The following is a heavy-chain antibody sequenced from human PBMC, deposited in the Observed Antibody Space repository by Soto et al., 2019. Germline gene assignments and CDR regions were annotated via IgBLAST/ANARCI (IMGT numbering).Heavy chain of an antibody. CDR2: ISAYNGNT. J-gene: IGHJ5*02. Sequence: QVQLVQSGAEVKKPGASVKVSCKASGYTFTSYGISWVRQAPGQGLEWMGWISAYNGNTNYAQKLQGRVTMTTDTCKSTAYMELRSLRSDDTAVYYCAREGEDYDFWSGYYWFDPRGQGNLVTVSS. D-gene: IGHD3-3*01. CDR3: AREGEDYDFWSGYYWFDP. V-gene: IGHV1-18*01. CDR1: GYTFTSYG.